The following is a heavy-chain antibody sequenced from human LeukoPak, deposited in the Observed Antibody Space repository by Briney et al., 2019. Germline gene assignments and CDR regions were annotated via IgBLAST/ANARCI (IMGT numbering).Heavy chain of an antibody. Sequence: PGGSLRLSCAASGFTFDDYAMHWVRQAPGKGLEWVSGISWNSGSIGYADSVKGRFTLSRDNFKNTLYLQMNSLRVEDTAVFYCAKGGARLDSYYLDYWGQGTLVTVSS. J-gene: IGHJ4*02. D-gene: IGHD1-26*01. CDR2: ISWNSGSI. V-gene: IGHV3-9*01. CDR1: GFTFDDYA. CDR3: AKGGARLDSYYLDY.